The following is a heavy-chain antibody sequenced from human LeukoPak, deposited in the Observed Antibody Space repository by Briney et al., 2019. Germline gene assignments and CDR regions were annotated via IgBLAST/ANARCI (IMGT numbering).Heavy chain of an antibody. V-gene: IGHV3-74*01. J-gene: IGHJ5*02. Sequence: PGGSLRLSCAASGFTFSSNWMHWVRQAPGKGLVWVSRINEDGSTTNYADSVKGRSTIFRDNAKNTLYLQMNSLRAEDTAVYYCARDRFSSSWYGGWFDPWGQGTLVTVSS. CDR3: ARDRFSSSWYGGWFDP. CDR2: INEDGSTT. CDR1: GFTFSSNW. D-gene: IGHD6-13*01.